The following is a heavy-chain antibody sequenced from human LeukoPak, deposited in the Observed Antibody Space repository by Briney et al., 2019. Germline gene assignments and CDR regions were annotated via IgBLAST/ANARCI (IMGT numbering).Heavy chain of an antibody. CDR3: AKDRPNYYESNGHYYRRDGDY. V-gene: IGHV3-23*01. J-gene: IGHJ4*02. D-gene: IGHD3-22*01. Sequence: GGSLRLSCAASGFTFYIYAMSWVRQAPGKGLEWVASMCGSAGCTYYADSVKGRFAISRDNSKNILYLQMNSLRAEDTAIYYCAKDRPNYYESNGHYYRRDGDYWGQGTLVTVSS. CDR2: MCGSAGCT. CDR1: GFTFYIYA.